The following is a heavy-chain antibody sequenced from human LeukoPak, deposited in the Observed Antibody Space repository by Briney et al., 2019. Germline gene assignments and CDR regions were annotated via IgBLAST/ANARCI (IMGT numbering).Heavy chain of an antibody. CDR3: AGTGFFFDY. CDR2: MYYSGGT. CDR1: GASISGYY. V-gene: IGHV4-59*01. J-gene: IGHJ4*02. D-gene: IGHD7-27*01. Sequence: SETLSLTYRVSGASISGYYWSWIRQPPGKGLEWIGHMYYSGGTTYNPSLKSRVSISLDTSKKHFSLKLSSVTAADTAVYYCAGTGFFFDYWSQGTLVTVSS.